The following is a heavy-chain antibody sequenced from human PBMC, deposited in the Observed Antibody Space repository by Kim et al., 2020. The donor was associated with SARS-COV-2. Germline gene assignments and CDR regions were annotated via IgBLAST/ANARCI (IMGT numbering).Heavy chain of an antibody. Sequence: GGSLRLSCAASGFTFDDYAMEWVRQAPGKGLEWVARITWNSGSIGYADSVKGRFAISRDNAKNSLYLQMNSLRTEDTALYYCAGWSYYGMDVWGQGTTVTVSS. V-gene: IGHV3-9*01. CDR2: ITWNSGSI. J-gene: IGHJ6*02. CDR3: AGWSYYGMDV. D-gene: IGHD6-19*01. CDR1: GFTFDDYA.